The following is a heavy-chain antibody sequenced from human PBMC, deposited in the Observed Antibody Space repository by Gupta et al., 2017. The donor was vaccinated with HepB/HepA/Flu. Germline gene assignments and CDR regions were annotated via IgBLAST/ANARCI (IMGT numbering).Heavy chain of an antibody. Sequence: EVQLVESGGGLVKPGGSLRLSCAASGFTFSSYSMNWVRQAPGKGLEWVSSISSSSSYIYYADSVKGRFTISRDNAKNSLYLQMNSLRAEDTAVYYCARDPGRWAISPWFDPWGQGTLVTVSS. CDR1: GFTFSSYS. D-gene: IGHD3-10*01. CDR3: ARDPGRWAISPWFDP. CDR2: ISSSSSYI. J-gene: IGHJ5*02. V-gene: IGHV3-21*01.